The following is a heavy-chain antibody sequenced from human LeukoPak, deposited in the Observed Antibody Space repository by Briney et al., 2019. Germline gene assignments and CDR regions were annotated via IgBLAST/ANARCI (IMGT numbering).Heavy chain of an antibody. CDR2: MNPNSGNT. D-gene: IGHD3-10*01. V-gene: IGHV1-8*01. CDR1: GYAFTSYD. J-gene: IGHJ4*02. CDR3: ARGPESMVRGVINDY. Sequence: VASVKVSCKASGYAFTSYDINWVRQATGQGLEWMGWMNPNSGNTGYAQKFQGRVTMTRNTSISTAYMELSSLRSEDTAVYYCARGPESMVRGVINDYWGQGTLVTVSS.